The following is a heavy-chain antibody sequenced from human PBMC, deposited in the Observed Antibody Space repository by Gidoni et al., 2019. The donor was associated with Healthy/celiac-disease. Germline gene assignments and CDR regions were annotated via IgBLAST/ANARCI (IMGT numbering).Heavy chain of an antibody. CDR1: GFTFSRYS. Sequence: EVQLVESGGGLVQPGGSLRLSCAASGFTFSRYSMNWVRQAPGKGLEWVSSISSSSSYIYYADSVKGRFTISRDNAKNSLYLQMNSLRAEDTAVYYCARYPEDTAMAYGMDVWGQGTTVTVSS. CDR3: ARYPEDTAMAYGMDV. J-gene: IGHJ6*02. CDR2: ISSSSSYI. D-gene: IGHD5-18*01. V-gene: IGHV3-21*01.